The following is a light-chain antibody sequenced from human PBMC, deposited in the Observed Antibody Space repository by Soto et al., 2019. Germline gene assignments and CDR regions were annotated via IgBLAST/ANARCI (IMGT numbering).Light chain of an antibody. J-gene: IGKJ1*01. CDR3: QQYNSYPWT. V-gene: IGKV1-5*01. CDR1: QSISSW. CDR2: DAS. Sequence: DIQMTQSPSTLSASVLDIVAVTVLASQSISSWLAWYQQKPGKAPKLLIYDASSLESGVPSRFSGSGSGTDFTLTISSLQPDDFATYYCQQYNSYPWTFGQGTKVDIK.